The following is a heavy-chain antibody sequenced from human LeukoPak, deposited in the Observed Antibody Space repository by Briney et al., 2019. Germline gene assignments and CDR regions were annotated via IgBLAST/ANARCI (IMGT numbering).Heavy chain of an antibody. CDR3: ATSGYSGYGIDY. V-gene: IGHV3-7*03. J-gene: IGHJ4*02. D-gene: IGHD5-12*01. Sequence: GGSLRLSCVASGFPFSSYWMTWVRQAPGKGLEWVANIKQDGSDTYSVDSVKGRFTISRDNAKNSLYLEMNSLRVEDTAVYYCATSGYSGYGIDYWGQGTLVAVSS. CDR2: IKQDGSDT. CDR1: GFPFSSYW.